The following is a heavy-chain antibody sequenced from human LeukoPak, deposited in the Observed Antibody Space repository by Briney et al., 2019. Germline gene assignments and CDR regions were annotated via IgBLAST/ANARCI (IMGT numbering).Heavy chain of an antibody. V-gene: IGHV3-23*01. Sequence: GSLRLSCAASGLIFSGYAMSWVRQAPGKGLEWVSSISDSGGSPYYADSVKGRFTISRDNSKNTLYLQMNSLRAEDTAVYYCAKLNDNYYYNGMDVWGQGTTVTVSS. CDR1: GLIFSGYA. CDR2: ISDSGGSP. J-gene: IGHJ6*02. D-gene: IGHD1-1*01. CDR3: AKLNDNYYYNGMDV.